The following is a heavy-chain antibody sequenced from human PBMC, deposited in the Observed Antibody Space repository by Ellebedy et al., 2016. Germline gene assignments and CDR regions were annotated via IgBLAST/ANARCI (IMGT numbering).Heavy chain of an antibody. CDR3: ARRGAIGVDIWYYYMDV. CDR2: IKQDGGEP. D-gene: IGHD2-2*01. J-gene: IGHJ6*03. Sequence: GESLKIPXASSGFTFSSYWMTWVRQAPGKGLEWVANIKQDGGEPFYVDSVQGRFTISRDNAKKSLFLQMNSLRGEDTAVYYCARRGAIGVDIWYYYMDVWGKGTTVTVAS. CDR1: GFTFSSYW. V-gene: IGHV3-7*01.